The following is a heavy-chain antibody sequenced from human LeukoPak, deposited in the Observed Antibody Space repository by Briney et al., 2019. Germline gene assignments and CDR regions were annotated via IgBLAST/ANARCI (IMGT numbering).Heavy chain of an antibody. CDR3: ARARHGILTGYYLDY. D-gene: IGHD3-9*01. Sequence: GGSLRLSCAASGFTFSSYGMHWVRQAPGKGLEWVAVLWYDGSNKYYADSVKGRFTISRDNSKDTLFLQMNSLRAEDTAVYYCARARHGILTGYYLDYWGQGTLVTVSS. CDR2: LWYDGSNK. J-gene: IGHJ4*02. V-gene: IGHV3-33*01. CDR1: GFTFSSYG.